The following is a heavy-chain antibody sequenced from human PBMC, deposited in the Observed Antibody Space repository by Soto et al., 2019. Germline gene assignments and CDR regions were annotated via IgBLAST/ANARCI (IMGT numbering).Heavy chain of an antibody. CDR1: GGSINSDS. J-gene: IGHJ5*02. V-gene: IGHV4-59*08. CDR3: ARFYCYGNCYSTPRWFDP. Sequence: SETLSLTCTVSGGSINSDSWTWIRQPPGKGLDWIGYIHYSGSTYYNPSLKDRLTMSVDTSKSQISLKLRSVTAADAAVYFCARFYCYGNCYSTPRWFDPWGQGTLVTVPS. CDR2: IHYSGST. D-gene: IGHD2-15*01.